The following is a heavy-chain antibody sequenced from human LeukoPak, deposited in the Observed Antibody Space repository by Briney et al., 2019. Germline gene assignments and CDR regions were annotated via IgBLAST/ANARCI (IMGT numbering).Heavy chain of an antibody. V-gene: IGHV4-38-2*02. CDR1: GYSISSGYY. D-gene: IGHD6-13*01. CDR2: IYTSGST. Sequence: SETLSLTCTVSGYSISSGYYWGWIRQPPGKGLEWIGRIYTSGSTTYNPSLKSRVTISGDTSENQFSLRLSSVTAADTAVYYCARDQAAAGTGGNWFDPWGQGTLVTVSS. J-gene: IGHJ5*02. CDR3: ARDQAAAGTGGNWFDP.